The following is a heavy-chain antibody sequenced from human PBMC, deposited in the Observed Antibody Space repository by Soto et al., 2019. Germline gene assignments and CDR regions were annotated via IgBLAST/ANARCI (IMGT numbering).Heavy chain of an antibody. CDR1: GGSISSYY. CDR3: ARLYGGTFDY. V-gene: IGHV4-59*01. J-gene: IGHJ4*02. D-gene: IGHD2-15*01. Sequence: SETLSLTCTVSGGSISSYYWSWIRQPPGKGLEWIGYIYYSGSTNYNPSLKSRVTISVDTSKNQFSLKMSSVTAADTAVYYCARLYGGTFDYWGQGTLVTVS. CDR2: IYYSGST.